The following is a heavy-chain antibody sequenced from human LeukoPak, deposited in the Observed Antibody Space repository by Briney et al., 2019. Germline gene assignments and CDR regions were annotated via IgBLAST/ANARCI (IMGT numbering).Heavy chain of an antibody. CDR3: AREVTMVRGVIPGGMDV. CDR1: GYTFTSYA. Sequence: ASVTVSCKASGYTFTSYAISWVRQAPGQGLEWMGWISAYNGNTNYAQELQGRVTITTDTSTSTAYMELRSLRSDDTAVYYCAREVTMVRGVIPGGMDVWGQGTTVTVSS. J-gene: IGHJ6*02. D-gene: IGHD3-10*01. CDR2: ISAYNGNT. V-gene: IGHV1-18*01.